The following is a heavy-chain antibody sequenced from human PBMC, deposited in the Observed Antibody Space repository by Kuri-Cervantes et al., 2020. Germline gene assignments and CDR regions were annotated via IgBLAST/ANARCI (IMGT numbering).Heavy chain of an antibody. J-gene: IGHJ4*02. CDR1: GFTFSSYS. CDR2: ISSSSSTI. V-gene: IGHV3-48*04. CDR3: ARGIAAAGEGFDY. Sequence: GESLKISCPASGFTFSSYSMNWVRQAPGKGLEWVSYISSSSSTIYYADSVKGRFTISRDNAKNSLYLQMNSLRAEDTAVYYCARGIAAAGEGFDYWGQGTLVTVSS. D-gene: IGHD6-13*01.